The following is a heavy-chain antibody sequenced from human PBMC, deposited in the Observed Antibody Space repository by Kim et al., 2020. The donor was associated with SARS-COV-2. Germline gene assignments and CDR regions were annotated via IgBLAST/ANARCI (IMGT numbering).Heavy chain of an antibody. D-gene: IGHD2-15*01. V-gene: IGHV3-21*01. CDR3: ARGTLGYCSGGSCYFDY. J-gene: IGHJ4*02. Sequence: VKGRFTISRDNAKNSLYLQMNSLRAEDTAVYYCARGTLGYCSGGSCYFDYWGQGTLVTVSS.